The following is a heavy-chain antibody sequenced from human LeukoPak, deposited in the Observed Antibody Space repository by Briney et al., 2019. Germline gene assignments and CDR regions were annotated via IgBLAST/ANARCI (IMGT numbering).Heavy chain of an antibody. Sequence: SETLSLTCAVSGGSISSRNWWTWVRQPPGKGLEWIGEIYHSGTTHHNPSLKSRVTISVDTSKNQFSLKLGSVTAADTAVYYCARHKTEYYFDFWGQGTLVTVSS. V-gene: IGHV4-4*02. CDR1: GGSISSRNW. CDR3: ARHKTEYYFDF. D-gene: IGHD3-10*01. J-gene: IGHJ4*02. CDR2: IYHSGTT.